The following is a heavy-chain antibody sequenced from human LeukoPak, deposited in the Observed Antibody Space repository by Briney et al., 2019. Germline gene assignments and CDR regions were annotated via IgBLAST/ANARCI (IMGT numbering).Heavy chain of an antibody. D-gene: IGHD3-22*01. V-gene: IGHV3-74*01. J-gene: IGHJ5*02. CDR2: VNSDGSST. CDR3: ARDTYYYDSSRGDWFDP. CDR1: GFTFSSYW. Sequence: GGSLRLSCAASGFTFSSYWMHWVRQAPGKGLVWVSRVNSDGSSTGYADSVKGRFTISRDNAKNTLYLQMNSLRAEDAAVYYCARDTYYYDSSRGDWFDPWGQGTLVTVSS.